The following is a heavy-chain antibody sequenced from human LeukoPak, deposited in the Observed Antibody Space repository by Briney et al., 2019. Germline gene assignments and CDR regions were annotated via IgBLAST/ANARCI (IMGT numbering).Heavy chain of an antibody. CDR2: IYYSGST. D-gene: IGHD1-26*01. J-gene: IGHJ4*02. CDR3: ARDVGATPGYFDY. Sequence: SETLSLTCTVSGGSISSYYWSWIRQPPGKGLEWIGYIYYSGSTNYNPSLKSRVTISVDTSKNQFSLKLSSVTAAGTAVYYCARDVGATPGYFDYWGQGTLVTVSS. CDR1: GGSISSYY. V-gene: IGHV4-59*01.